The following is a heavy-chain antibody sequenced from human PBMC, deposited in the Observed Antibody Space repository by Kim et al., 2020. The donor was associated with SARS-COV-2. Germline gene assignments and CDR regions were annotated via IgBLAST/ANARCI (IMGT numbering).Heavy chain of an antibody. J-gene: IGHJ6*03. V-gene: IGHV4-31*03. CDR3: ARSRGRG. D-gene: IGHD3-10*01. CDR1: GGSINSGGYY. CDR2: IYNNGNA. Sequence: SETLSLTCTVAGGSINSGGYYWSWIRQLPGRSLEWIAYIYNNGNAYYNPSLSSRSTLSLHTSKKQISLTLTSVTAADPAGYYCARSRGRGWG.